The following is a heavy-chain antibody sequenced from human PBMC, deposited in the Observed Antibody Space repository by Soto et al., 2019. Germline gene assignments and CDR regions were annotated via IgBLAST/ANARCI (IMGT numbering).Heavy chain of an antibody. Sequence: QVQLVESGGGVVQPGTSLRLSCAASGFTFSSYDMHWVRQAPGKGLEWVAVIWYDGSIKYYADSVRGRFTISRDNSKNTKSLQRNTLRAEDTAVHYWVKDLDDCRHGGQGTRVTVSS. J-gene: IGHJ1*01. CDR1: GFTFSSYD. V-gene: IGHV3-30*18. CDR3: VKDLDDCRH. CDR2: IWYDGSIK. D-gene: IGHD2-21*02.